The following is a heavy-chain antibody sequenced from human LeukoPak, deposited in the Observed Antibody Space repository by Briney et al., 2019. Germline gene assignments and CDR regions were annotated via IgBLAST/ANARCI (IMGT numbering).Heavy chain of an antibody. CDR2: TSGSGVNS. CDR1: GFTLSSYD. D-gene: IGHD5-12*01. J-gene: IGHJ4*02. CDR3: AKEYSGYDFDY. V-gene: IGHV3-23*01. Sequence: PGRSLRLSCAASGFTLSSYDMSWVRRAPGKRLEAFAATSGSGVNSYYADFVRGRFTISRDNSQNTLYLQMDSLRAEDTALYYCAKEYSGYDFDYWGQGTLVTVSS.